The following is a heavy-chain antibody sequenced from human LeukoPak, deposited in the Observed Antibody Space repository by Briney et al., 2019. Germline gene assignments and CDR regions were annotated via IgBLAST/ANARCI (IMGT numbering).Heavy chain of an antibody. D-gene: IGHD3-16*01. J-gene: IGHJ5*02. V-gene: IGHV4-30-4*08. Sequence: LSLTCTVSGYSINSGYYWSWIRQPPGKGLEWIGYIYYSGSTYYNPSLKSRVTISVDTSKNQFSLKLSSVTAADTAVYYCAGGEPKKTEDNWFDPWGQGTLVTVSS. CDR3: AGGEPKKTEDNWFDP. CDR1: GYSINSGYY. CDR2: IYYSGST.